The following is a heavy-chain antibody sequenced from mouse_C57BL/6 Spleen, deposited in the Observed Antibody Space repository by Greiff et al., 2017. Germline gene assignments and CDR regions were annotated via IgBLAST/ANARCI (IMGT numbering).Heavy chain of an antibody. CDR2: ISYDGSN. J-gene: IGHJ2*01. CDR1: GYSITSGYY. D-gene: IGHD2-4*01. CDR3: ARAYDYDDFDY. Sequence: DVKLQESGPGLVKPSQSLSLTCSVTGYSITSGYYWNWIRQFPGNKLEWMGYISYDGSNNYNPSLKNRISITRDTSKNQFFLKLNSVTTEDTATYYCARAYDYDDFDYWGQGTTLTVSS. V-gene: IGHV3-6*01.